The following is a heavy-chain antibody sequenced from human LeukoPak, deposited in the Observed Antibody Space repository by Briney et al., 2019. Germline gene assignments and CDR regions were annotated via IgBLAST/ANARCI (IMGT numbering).Heavy chain of an antibody. CDR2: IYHSGST. Sequence: PSETLCLTCAVSGYSISSGYYWGWIRQPPGKGLEWIGSIYHSGSTYYNPPLKSRVTILVDTSKNQFSLKLSSVTAADTALYYCARHDFWSGYRDWFDPWGQGTLVTVSS. V-gene: IGHV4-38-2*01. J-gene: IGHJ5*02. CDR3: ARHDFWSGYRDWFDP. D-gene: IGHD3-3*01. CDR1: GYSISSGYY.